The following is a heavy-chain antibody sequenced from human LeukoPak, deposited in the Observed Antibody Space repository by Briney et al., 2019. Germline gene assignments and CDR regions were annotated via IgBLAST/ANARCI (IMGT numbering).Heavy chain of an antibody. CDR1: GYTFTSYY. Sequence: ASVKVSCKASGYTFTSYYMNCVRQAPGQGLEWMGIINPSGGSTSYAQKFQGRVTMTRDMSTSTVYMELSSRRSEDAAVYHCASGGRYGSGGSCYSYNWFYPWGQGTLVTVSS. J-gene: IGHJ5*02. D-gene: IGHD2-15*01. CDR3: ASGGRYGSGGSCYSYNWFYP. V-gene: IGHV1-46*01. CDR2: INPSGGST.